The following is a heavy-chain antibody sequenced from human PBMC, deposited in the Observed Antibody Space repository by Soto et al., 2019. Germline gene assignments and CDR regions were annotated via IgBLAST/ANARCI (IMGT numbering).Heavy chain of an antibody. J-gene: IGHJ5*02. CDR3: ARGGVMVTDNWLDP. V-gene: IGHV4-59*08. D-gene: IGHD2-21*02. CDR2: ISYPGTT. Sequence: QVHLHESGPGLVKPSETLPLTCTVSNDSISNYYWNWIRQSPGKGLEWIGYISYPGTTNYNPSLKSRVAISLDTSKKQFSLTLSSVTAADTAVYFCARGGVMVTDNWLDPWGQGTLVTVSS. CDR1: NDSISNYY.